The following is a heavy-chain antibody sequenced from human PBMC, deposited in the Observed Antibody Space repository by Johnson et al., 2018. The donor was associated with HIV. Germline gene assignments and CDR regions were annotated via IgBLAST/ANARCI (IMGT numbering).Heavy chain of an antibody. CDR2: IGTAGDT. Sequence: VQLVESGGGLVQPGGSLRLSCAASGFTFSSYDMHWVRQATGKGLEWVSAIGTAGDTYYQGSVKGRFTISRENAKNSLYLQMNSLRAGDTAVYYCARQVYCSSTSCSSAFDIWGQGTVVTVSS. J-gene: IGHJ3*02. CDR3: ARQVYCSSTSCSSAFDI. D-gene: IGHD2-2*01. CDR1: GFTFSSYD. V-gene: IGHV3-13*01.